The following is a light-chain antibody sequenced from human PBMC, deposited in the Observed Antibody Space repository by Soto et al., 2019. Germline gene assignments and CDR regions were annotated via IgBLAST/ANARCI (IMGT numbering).Light chain of an antibody. CDR2: DAS. CDR3: QQRVNWPPT. CDR1: QSVSDY. V-gene: IGKV3-11*01. Sequence: EIVLTQSPARLSLSPGERATLSCRAGQSVSDYLAWYQQKPGQPPRLLFFDASNRATGVPDRFSAGGSGTDFTLIISSLEPDDFAVYYCQQRVNWPPTFGGGTKVEI. J-gene: IGKJ4*01.